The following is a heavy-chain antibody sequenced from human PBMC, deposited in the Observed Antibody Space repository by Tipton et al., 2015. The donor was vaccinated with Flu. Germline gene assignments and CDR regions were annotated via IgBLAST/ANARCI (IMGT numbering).Heavy chain of an antibody. CDR1: GYSFTSYW. J-gene: IGHJ4*02. CDR3: ARLSYYDGSGYTGFDY. D-gene: IGHD3-22*01. CDR2: IYSGDPDT. V-gene: IGHV5-51*01. Sequence: VQLVQSGAEVKKPGESLKISCKGSGYSFTSYWIGWVRQMPGKGLEWMGIIYSGDPDTRYSPSFQGQVTISADKSIRTAYLQWSSLKASDTAMYYCARLSYYDGSGYTGFDYWGQGTLVTVSS.